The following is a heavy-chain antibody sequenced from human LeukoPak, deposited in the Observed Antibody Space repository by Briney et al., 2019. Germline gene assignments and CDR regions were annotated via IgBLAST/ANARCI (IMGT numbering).Heavy chain of an antibody. V-gene: IGHV3-21*01. D-gene: IGHD3-3*01. CDR1: GFTFSSYS. J-gene: IGHJ3*02. CDR2: ISSSSSYI. Sequence: PGGSLRLSCAASGFTFSSYSMNWVRQAPGKGLEWVSSISSSSSYIYYADSVKGRFTISRDNAKNSLYLQMNSLRAEDTAVYYCAREQGFYRGRAFDIWGQGTMVTVSS. CDR3: AREQGFYRGRAFDI.